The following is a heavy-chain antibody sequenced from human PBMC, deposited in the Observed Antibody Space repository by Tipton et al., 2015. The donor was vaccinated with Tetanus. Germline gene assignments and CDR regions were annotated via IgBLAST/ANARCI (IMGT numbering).Heavy chain of an antibody. J-gene: IGHJ6*02. D-gene: IGHD2-15*01. CDR1: GYSSTSKW. CDR3: ARQDCSGGSCSLDV. Sequence: QLVQSGAEVKKSGESLKISCKGSGYSSTSKWIGWVRQMPGKGLEWMGIVYPGDSDPRYSPSFQGQVTISADKSISAAYLQWSSLKASDTGIYYCARQDCSGGSCSLDVWGQGTTVTVSS. CDR2: VYPGDSDP. V-gene: IGHV5-51*01.